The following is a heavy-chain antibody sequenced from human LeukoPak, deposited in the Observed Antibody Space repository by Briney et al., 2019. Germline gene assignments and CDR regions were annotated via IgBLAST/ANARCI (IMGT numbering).Heavy chain of an antibody. Sequence: GASVKVSCKASGYTFSGYYIHWVRQAPGQGLEWMGWINPNSGGTNYAQKFQGRVTMTRDTSISTAYMELSRLRSDDTAVYYCARDREYYDSSGYYDYWGQGTLVTVSS. D-gene: IGHD3-22*01. CDR1: GYTFSGYY. J-gene: IGHJ4*02. V-gene: IGHV1-2*02. CDR2: INPNSGGT. CDR3: ARDREYYDSSGYYDY.